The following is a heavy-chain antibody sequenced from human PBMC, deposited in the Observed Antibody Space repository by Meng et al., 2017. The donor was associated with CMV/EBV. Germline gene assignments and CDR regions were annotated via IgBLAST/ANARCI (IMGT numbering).Heavy chain of an antibody. J-gene: IGHJ3*02. CDR3: ASRKWELLRGVAFDI. D-gene: IGHD1-26*01. CDR2: IIPILGIA. V-gene: IGHV1-69*10. Sequence: SVKVSCKASGGTFSSYAISWVRQAPGQGLEWMGGIIPILGIANYAQKFRGRVTITADKSTSTAYMELSSLRSEDTAAYYCASRKWELLRGVAFDIWGQGTMVTVSS. CDR1: GGTFSSYA.